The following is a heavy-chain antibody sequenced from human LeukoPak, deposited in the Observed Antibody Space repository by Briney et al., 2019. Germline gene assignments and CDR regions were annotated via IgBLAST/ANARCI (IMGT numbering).Heavy chain of an antibody. J-gene: IGHJ3*02. CDR1: GFTFDDYA. CDR3: AKDIRQHLVLGASDI. CDR2: ISGDGDST. V-gene: IGHV3-43*02. Sequence: GGSLRLSCAASGFTFDDYAMHWVRQSPGKGLEWVSLISGDGDSTYYADSVKGRFTISRDNSKNSLYLQMNSLRTEDTALYYCAKDIRQHLVLGASDIWGKGTMVTVSS. D-gene: IGHD6-13*01.